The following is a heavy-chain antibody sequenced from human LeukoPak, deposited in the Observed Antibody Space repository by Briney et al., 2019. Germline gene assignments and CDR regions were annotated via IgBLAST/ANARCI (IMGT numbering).Heavy chain of an antibody. CDR1: GFTFSSYG. D-gene: IGHD3-22*01. CDR3: ARGYYYGTTGHFDF. V-gene: IGHV3-33*01. J-gene: IGHJ4*02. CDR2: IWNDGGKK. Sequence: GGSLRLSCAASGFTFSSYGMHWVRQAPDKGLEWVAVIWNDGGKKYYADSVKGRFTISRDNSKNTLYLQMNSLRAEDTAVFYCARGYYYGTTGHFDFWGQGTLVTVSS.